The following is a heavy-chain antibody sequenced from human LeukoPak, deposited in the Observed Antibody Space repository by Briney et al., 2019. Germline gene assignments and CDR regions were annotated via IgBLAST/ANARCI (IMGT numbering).Heavy chain of an antibody. D-gene: IGHD3-22*01. V-gene: IGHV3-23*01. CDR2: IGGRGGST. J-gene: IGHJ4*02. Sequence: GGSLRLSCAASGFTFSDYGMSWVRQAPGKGLEWVSTIGGRGGSTYYADSVKGRFTISRDNSKNTLYLQMNSLRAEDTAVYYCARKQGYYDSSGYYYVDDYWGQGTLVTVSS. CDR1: GFTFSDYG. CDR3: ARKQGYYDSSGYYYVDDY.